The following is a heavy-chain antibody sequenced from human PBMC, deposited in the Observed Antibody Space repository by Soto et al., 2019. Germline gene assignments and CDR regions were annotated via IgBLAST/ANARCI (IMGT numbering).Heavy chain of an antibody. CDR3: ARLYEYSGYVPGYYMDV. V-gene: IGHV4-59*01. CDR2: IYYSGST. CDR1: GGSISSYY. J-gene: IGHJ6*03. Sequence: TAETLSLTCTVSGGSISSYYWSWIRQPPGKGLEWIGYIYYSGSTNYNPSLKSRVTISVDTSKNQFSLKLSSVTAADTAVYYCARLYEYSGYVPGYYMDVWGKGTTVTVSS. D-gene: IGHD5-12*01.